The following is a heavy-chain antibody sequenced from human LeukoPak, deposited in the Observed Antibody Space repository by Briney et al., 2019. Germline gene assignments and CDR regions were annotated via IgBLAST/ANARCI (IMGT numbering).Heavy chain of an antibody. CDR3: AKAQGGYSYFDY. CDR1: GFAFRSSA. J-gene: IGHJ4*02. CDR2: ISGSGGST. V-gene: IGHV3-23*01. D-gene: IGHD3-22*01. Sequence: GGSLRLSCAASGFAFRSSAMSWVRQAPGKGLEWVSGISGSGGSTFNADSVKGRLTISRDNSKNTLYLQMNSLRAEDTAVYYCAKAQGGYSYFDYWGQGTLVTVSS.